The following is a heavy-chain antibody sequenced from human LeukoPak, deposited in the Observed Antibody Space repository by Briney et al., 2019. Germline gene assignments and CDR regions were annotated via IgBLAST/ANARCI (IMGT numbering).Heavy chain of an antibody. CDR3: ARGIELGIGYYYYYMDV. CDR1: GFTVSSNY. D-gene: IGHD7-27*01. CDR2: TYSRGRT. J-gene: IGHJ6*03. Sequence: PGGSLRLSCAASGFTVSSNYMSWVRQAPGKGLEWVSLTYSRGRTHYADSVKGRFTISRDNSKNTLYLQMNSLRAEDTAVYYCARGIELGIGYYYYYMDVWGKGTTVTISS. V-gene: IGHV3-53*01.